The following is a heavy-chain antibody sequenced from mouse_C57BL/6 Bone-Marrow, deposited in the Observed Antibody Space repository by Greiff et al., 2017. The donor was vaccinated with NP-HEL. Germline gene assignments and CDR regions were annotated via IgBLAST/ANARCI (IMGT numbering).Heavy chain of an antibody. CDR2: IYPSDGST. CDR3: ATWGNPWFAY. J-gene: IGHJ3*01. D-gene: IGHD2-1*01. CDR1: GYTFTSYD. Sequence: QVQLQQSGPELVKPGASVKLSCKASGYTFTSYDINWVKQRPGQGLEWIGWIYPSDGSTKYNEKFTGKATLTVDTSSSTAYMELHSLTSEDSAVYFCATWGNPWFAYWGQGTLVTVSA. V-gene: IGHV1-85*01.